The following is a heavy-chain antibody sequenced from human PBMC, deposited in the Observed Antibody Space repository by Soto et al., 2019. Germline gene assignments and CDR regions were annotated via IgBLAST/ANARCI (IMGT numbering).Heavy chain of an antibody. J-gene: IGHJ3*02. CDR3: ATDQRADSSNDAFDI. V-gene: IGHV1-24*01. CDR1: AYTLTELS. Sequence: ESVQVSCKXSAYTLTELSMHWVRQAPGKGLEWMGGFDPEDGETIYAQKFQGRVTMTEDTSTDTAYMELSSLRSEDTAVYYCATDQRADSSNDAFDIWGQGTMVTVSS. D-gene: IGHD3-22*01. CDR2: FDPEDGET.